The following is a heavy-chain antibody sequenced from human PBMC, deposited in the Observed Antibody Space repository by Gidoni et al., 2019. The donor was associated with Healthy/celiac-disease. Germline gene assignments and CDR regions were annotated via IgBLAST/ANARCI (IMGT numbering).Heavy chain of an antibody. J-gene: IGHJ4*02. V-gene: IGHV3-73*02. D-gene: IGHD5-12*01. CDR2: IRSKANSYAT. CDR3: TTVEMATIGPKIYDY. Sequence: EVQLVESGGGLVQPGGSRKLSCAASGLTFGGSAMHWVRQASGKGLEWVGRIRSKANSYATAYAASVKGRFTIFRDDSKNTAYLQMNSLKTEDTAVYYCTTVEMATIGPKIYDYWGQGTLVTVSS. CDR1: GLTFGGSA.